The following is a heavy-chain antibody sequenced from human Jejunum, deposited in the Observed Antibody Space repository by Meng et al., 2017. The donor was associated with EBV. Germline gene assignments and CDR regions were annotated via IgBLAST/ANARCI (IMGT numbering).Heavy chain of an antibody. V-gene: IGHV1-3*01. J-gene: IGHJ4*02. D-gene: IGHD2-2*01. CDR1: EYVFSKYD. CDR3: ASGPSCSSGSCQEFDY. CDR2: INGGATST. Sequence: AAVKHPGASVRVSPEASEYVFSKYDLHRLRQAPGQRLEWMGWINGGATSTVYSQNFQGRLTIARETSARTAFMELSSLTSEDTAVYYCASGPSCSSGSCQEFDYWGQGTLVTVSS.